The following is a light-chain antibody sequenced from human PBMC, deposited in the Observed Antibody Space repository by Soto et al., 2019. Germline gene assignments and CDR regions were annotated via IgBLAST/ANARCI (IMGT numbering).Light chain of an antibody. V-gene: IGLV1-47*01. CDR3: AAWDDSLSVV. CDR2: RIN. CDR1: SSNIGSNY. J-gene: IGLJ2*01. Sequence: QSVLTQPPSASGTPGQRVTISCSGSSSNIGSNYVYWYQQLPGTAPKLLIYRINQRPSGVPDRFSGSKSGTSASLAISGLRSEDEADYYCAAWDDSLSVVFGGGTQLTVL.